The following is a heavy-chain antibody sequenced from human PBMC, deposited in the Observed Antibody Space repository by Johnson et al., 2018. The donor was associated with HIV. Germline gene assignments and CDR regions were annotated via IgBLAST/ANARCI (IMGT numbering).Heavy chain of an antibody. J-gene: IGHJ3*02. D-gene: IGHD4-23*01. Sequence: QVQLVESGGGVVQPGRSLRLSCAASGFTFSSYGMHWVRQAPGKGLEWVAVIWYDGSNKYYADSVKGRFTISRDNSKNTLYLQMNSLRAEDTAVYYCARGGVDYCGNLIGDAFDIWGQGTMVTVSS. CDR1: GFTFSSYG. V-gene: IGHV3-30*19. CDR3: ARGGVDYCGNLIGDAFDI. CDR2: IWYDGSNK.